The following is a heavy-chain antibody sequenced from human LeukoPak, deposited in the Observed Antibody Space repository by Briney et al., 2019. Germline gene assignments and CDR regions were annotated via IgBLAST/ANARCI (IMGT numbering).Heavy chain of an antibody. CDR1: GFTFSNTA. CDR3: AKDHRSSTWPFDY. V-gene: IGHV3-23*01. D-gene: IGHD3-16*02. J-gene: IGHJ4*02. Sequence: PGGSLRLSCVASGFTFSNTAMSWVRQAPGKGLVWVSSISGNGISTYYAGSVKGRFTISRDNSKNTLYLQMNSLKAEDTAVYYCAKDHRSSTWPFDYWGQGALVTVSS. CDR2: ISGNGIST.